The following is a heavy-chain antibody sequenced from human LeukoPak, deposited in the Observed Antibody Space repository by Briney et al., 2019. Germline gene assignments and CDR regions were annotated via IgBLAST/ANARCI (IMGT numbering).Heavy chain of an antibody. J-gene: IGHJ6*02. V-gene: IGHV4-4*07. D-gene: IGHD2-2*01. Sequence: PSETLSLTCTVSGGSISSYYWSWIRQPAGKGLEWIGRIYTSGSTNYNPSLKSRVTMSVDTSKNQFSLKLSSVTAADTAVYYCARGIVVVPAFYYGMDVWGQGTTVTVSS. CDR2: IYTSGST. CDR1: GGSISSYY. CDR3: ARGIVVVPAFYYGMDV.